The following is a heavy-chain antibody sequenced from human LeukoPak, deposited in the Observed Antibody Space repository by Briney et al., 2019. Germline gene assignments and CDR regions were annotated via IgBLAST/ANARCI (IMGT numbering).Heavy chain of an antibody. J-gene: IGHJ4*02. D-gene: IGHD6-13*01. V-gene: IGHV1-69-2*01. CDR3: ARENIAFDY. CDR2: VDPKDGET. CDR1: GYTFTDYY. Sequence: GASVKVSCKASGYTFTDYYMHWVRQAPGKGLEWLGRVDPKDGETVYSEKFQGRVTITADTFTDTAYMELSGLKSEDTAVYYCARENIAFDYWGQGTLVTVSS.